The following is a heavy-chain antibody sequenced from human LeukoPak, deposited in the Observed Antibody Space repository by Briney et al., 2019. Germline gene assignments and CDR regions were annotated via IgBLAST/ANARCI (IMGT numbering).Heavy chain of an antibody. V-gene: IGHV3-30*04. Sequence: GGSLRLSCAASGFTFSSYAMHWVRQAPGKGLEWVAVISYDGSNKYYADSVKGRFTISRDNAKNSLYLQMNSLRAEDTAVYYCARDGRYDRSDYWGQGTLVTVSS. D-gene: IGHD3-22*01. CDR2: ISYDGSNK. J-gene: IGHJ4*02. CDR1: GFTFSSYA. CDR3: ARDGRYDRSDY.